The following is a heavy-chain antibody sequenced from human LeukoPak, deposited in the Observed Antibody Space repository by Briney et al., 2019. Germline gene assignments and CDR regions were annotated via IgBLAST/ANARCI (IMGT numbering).Heavy chain of an antibody. V-gene: IGHV4-39*07. D-gene: IGHD3-10*01. CDR2: THYDGST. Sequence: SETLSLTRAVSGASIRSAYSYWGWIRQPPGKGLEWIGSTHYDGSTHYNPSLRSRLTISVDMSKNQFSLKLSSVTAADTAVYYCARDRGVRAVYDYWGQGTLVTVSS. CDR1: GASIRSAYSY. J-gene: IGHJ4*02. CDR3: ARDRGVRAVYDY.